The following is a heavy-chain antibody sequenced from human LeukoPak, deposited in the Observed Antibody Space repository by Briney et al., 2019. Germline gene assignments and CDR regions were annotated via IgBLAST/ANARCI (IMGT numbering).Heavy chain of an antibody. Sequence: GGSLRLSCAASGFTFSSYWMSWVRQAPGKGLEGVAHIKQDGSEKYYVDSVKGRFTISRDNAKNSLYLQMNSLRAEDTAVYYCARGDLYCTNGVCYTNYYYGMDVWGQGTTVTVSS. J-gene: IGHJ6*02. V-gene: IGHV3-7*01. CDR2: IKQDGSEK. D-gene: IGHD2-8*01. CDR3: ARGDLYCTNGVCYTNYYYGMDV. CDR1: GFTFSSYW.